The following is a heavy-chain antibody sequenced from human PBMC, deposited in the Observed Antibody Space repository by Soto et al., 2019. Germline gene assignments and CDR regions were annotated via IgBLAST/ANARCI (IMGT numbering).Heavy chain of an antibody. CDR3: ARYQWALDHSRCWYGD. Sequence: QVQLVQSGGEVKKPGASVKVSCKASGYSFISYGISWVRQAPGQGPEWMGWISGYNGNTKYAHKLQGRVTMTTNTSTSTAYMGLGCLRSDDPAVYYCARYQWALDHSRCWYGDWGQGTLVTVSS. J-gene: IGHJ4*02. CDR1: GYSFISYG. CDR2: ISGYNGNT. V-gene: IGHV1-18*04. D-gene: IGHD6-19*01.